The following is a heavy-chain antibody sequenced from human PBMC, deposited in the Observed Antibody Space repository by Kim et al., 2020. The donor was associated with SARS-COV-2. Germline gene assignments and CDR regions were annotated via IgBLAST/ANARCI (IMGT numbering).Heavy chain of an antibody. Sequence: GGSLRLSCAASGFTFSSYSMNWVRQAPGKGLEWVSSISSSSSYIYYADSVKGRFTISRDNAKNSLYMEMNSLRAEDTAVYYCARGSGSFDYWGQGTLVTVSS. CDR1: GFTFSSYS. CDR3: ARGSGSFDY. CDR2: ISSSSSYI. D-gene: IGHD3-10*01. J-gene: IGHJ4*02. V-gene: IGHV3-21*04.